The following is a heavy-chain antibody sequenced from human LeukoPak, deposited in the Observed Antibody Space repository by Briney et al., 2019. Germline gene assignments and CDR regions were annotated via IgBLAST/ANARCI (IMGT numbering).Heavy chain of an antibody. CDR1: GFTFSSYW. J-gene: IGHJ4*02. V-gene: IGHV3-74*01. CDR2: INSDGSST. Sequence: PGGSLRLSCAASGFTFSSYWMHWVRQAPGKGLVWVSRINSDGSSTSYADSVKGRFTISRDNAKNTLYLQMNSLRAEDTAVYYCARAWCDSSGYYYSWFDYWGQGTLVTVSS. CDR3: ARAWCDSSGYYYSWFDY. D-gene: IGHD3-22*01.